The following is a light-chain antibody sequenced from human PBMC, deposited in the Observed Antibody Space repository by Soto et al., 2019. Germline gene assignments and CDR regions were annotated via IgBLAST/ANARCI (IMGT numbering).Light chain of an antibody. Sequence: QSALTQPASVSGSPGQSITISCTGTSSDVGGYNFVSWYQHHPGKAPKLVIYDVSNRPSGVSNRISASKSGNTASLTIYGLQAEDEADYYCSSYTNSSTLVFGGGTKLTVL. V-gene: IGLV2-14*03. CDR2: DVS. CDR3: SSYTNSSTLV. J-gene: IGLJ2*01. CDR1: SSDVGGYNF.